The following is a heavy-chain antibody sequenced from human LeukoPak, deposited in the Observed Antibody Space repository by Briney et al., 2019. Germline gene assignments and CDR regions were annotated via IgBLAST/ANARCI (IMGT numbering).Heavy chain of an antibody. Sequence: SETLSLTCIVSGGSISSSFNYWAWIRQPPGKGLEWIGSIYESGSAYYNPSLKSRITMSVDTSENQFSLKLTSVTAADTAVYYCARHYGPWGQGTLVTVSS. J-gene: IGHJ5*02. D-gene: IGHD3-16*01. CDR1: GGSISSSFNY. CDR3: ARHYGP. CDR2: IYESGSA. V-gene: IGHV4-39*01.